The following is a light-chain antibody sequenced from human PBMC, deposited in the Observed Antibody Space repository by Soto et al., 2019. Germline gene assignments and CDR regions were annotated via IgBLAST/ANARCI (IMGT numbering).Light chain of an antibody. J-gene: IGLJ3*02. CDR2: SNN. CDR1: SSNIGSNT. V-gene: IGLV1-44*01. Sequence: QLVLTQPPSASGTPGQRVPISCSGSSSNIGSNTVNWYQQLPGTAPKLLIYSNNQRPSGVPDRFSGSKSGTSASLAISGLQSEDEADYYCAAWDDSLNGPVFGGGTQLTVL. CDR3: AAWDDSLNGPV.